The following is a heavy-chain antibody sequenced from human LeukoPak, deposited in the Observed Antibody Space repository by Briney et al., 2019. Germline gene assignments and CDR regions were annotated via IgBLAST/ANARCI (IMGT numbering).Heavy chain of an antibody. CDR1: GFTVSKSD. Sequence: PGRSHRLAWAADGFTVSKSDMGWVRQARGKGMEWVSTLSGSGITTYYADSVKGRLTISRDNSKNTLYLQMNSLRAEDTAVYYCAKGIYSSGWSYFDYWGHGTLVTVSS. J-gene: IGHJ4*01. V-gene: IGHV3-23*01. CDR3: AKGIYSSGWSYFDY. D-gene: IGHD6-19*01. CDR2: LSGSGITT.